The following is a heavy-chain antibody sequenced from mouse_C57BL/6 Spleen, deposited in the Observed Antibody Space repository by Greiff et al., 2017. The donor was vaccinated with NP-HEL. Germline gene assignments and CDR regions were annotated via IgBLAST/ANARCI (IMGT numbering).Heavy chain of an antibody. CDR3: ARSTMVMRFAY. CDR1: GYTFTDYN. CDR2: INPNNGGT. Sequence: VQLKESGPELVKPGASVKMSCKASGYTFTDYNMHWVKQSHGKSLEWIGYINPNNGGTSYNQKFKGKATLTVNKSSSTAYMELRSLTSEDSAVYYCARSTMVMRFAYWGQGTLVTVSA. J-gene: IGHJ3*01. D-gene: IGHD2-2*01. V-gene: IGHV1-22*01.